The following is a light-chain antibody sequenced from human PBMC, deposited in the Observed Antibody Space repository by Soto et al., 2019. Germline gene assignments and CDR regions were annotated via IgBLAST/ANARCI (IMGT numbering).Light chain of an antibody. CDR2: GES. CDR3: QQYGSSPPT. Sequence: EIVLTQSPGTLSLSPGERATLSCRARQSVSSGYLAWYQQKPGQAPRLLIYGESSRATGIPDRFSGSGSGTDFTLNISRLEPEDFAVYYCQQYGSSPPTFGQGTKVDI. J-gene: IGKJ1*01. V-gene: IGKV3-20*01. CDR1: QSVSSGY.